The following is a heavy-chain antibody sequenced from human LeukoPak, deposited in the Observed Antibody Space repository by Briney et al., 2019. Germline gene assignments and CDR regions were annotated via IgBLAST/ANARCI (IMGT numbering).Heavy chain of an antibody. V-gene: IGHV1-8*01. Sequence: ASVKVSCTASGYTFTSYDINWVRQATGQGLEWMGWMNPNSGNTGYAQKFQGRVTITRNTSISTAYMELNSLRSEDTAVYYCARGSSSSWYENFYYYMDVWGKGTTVTISS. J-gene: IGHJ6*03. CDR2: MNPNSGNT. CDR1: GYTFTSYD. D-gene: IGHD6-13*01. CDR3: ARGSSSSWYENFYYYMDV.